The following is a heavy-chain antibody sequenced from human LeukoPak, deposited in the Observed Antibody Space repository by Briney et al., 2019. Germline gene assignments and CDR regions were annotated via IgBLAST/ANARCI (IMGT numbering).Heavy chain of an antibody. CDR1: GNTFTSYY. CDR3: ARAENYYESSGYLDY. D-gene: IGHD3-22*01. CDR2: INPSGGST. V-gene: IGHV1-46*01. Sequence: ASVKVSCKASGNTFTSYYIHWVRQAPGQGLEWMGIINPSGGSTSYAQKFQGRVTMTRDTSTSTVYMELSSLRSDDTAVYYCARAENYYESSGYLDYWGQGTLVTVSS. J-gene: IGHJ4*02.